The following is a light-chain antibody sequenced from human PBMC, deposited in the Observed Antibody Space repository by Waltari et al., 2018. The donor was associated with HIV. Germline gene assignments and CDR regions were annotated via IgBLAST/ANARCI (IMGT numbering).Light chain of an antibody. CDR3: KTRDRSGNLYI. Sequence: SSELTQDTTVSVDWGQTVKITCKGENSGAHYARWYQQKPGQAPVFGSYGKNKPPSEISDRFSSSASRNTASLTITGAQAEDEADYYWKTRDRSGNLYIFGTGTTVTVL. CDR2: GKN. V-gene: IGLV3-19*01. J-gene: IGLJ1*01. CDR1: NSGAHY.